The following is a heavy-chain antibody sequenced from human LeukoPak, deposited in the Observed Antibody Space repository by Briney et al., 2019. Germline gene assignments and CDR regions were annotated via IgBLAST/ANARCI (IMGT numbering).Heavy chain of an antibody. Sequence: SETLSLTCTVSGGSISSYYWSWIRQPPGKGLEWIGYIYYSGSTNYNPSLKSRVTISVDTSKNQFSLKLSSVTAADTAVYYCARGGYCSGDSCYSNAFDIWGQGTMVTVSS. V-gene: IGHV4-59*01. J-gene: IGHJ3*02. CDR1: GGSISSYY. D-gene: IGHD2-15*01. CDR3: ARGGYCSGDSCYSNAFDI. CDR2: IYYSGST.